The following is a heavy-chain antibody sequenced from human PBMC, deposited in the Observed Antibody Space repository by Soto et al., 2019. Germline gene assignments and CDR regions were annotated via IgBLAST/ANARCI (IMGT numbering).Heavy chain of an antibody. CDR2: INYNGIYT. V-gene: IGHV3-21*06. CDR1: GFIFSSSD. Sequence: EGQLVESGGGLVEPGGSLRLSCAASGFIFSSSDMTWVRQAPGKGLEYVSSINYNGIYTFYAEPAKGRFTISRDNAKTSLYLQMYSLTAEDTAVYFCARKSNSDIRGYDYFDYWGQGTLVIVSS. J-gene: IGHJ4*02. CDR3: ARKSNSDIRGYDYFDY. D-gene: IGHD3-22*01.